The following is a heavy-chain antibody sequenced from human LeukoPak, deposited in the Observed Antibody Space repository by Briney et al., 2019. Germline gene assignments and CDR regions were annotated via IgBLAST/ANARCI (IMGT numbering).Heavy chain of an antibody. Sequence: ASAKVSCKASGDTFTSYGISWGRHAPGHGLEWMGWISAHNGNTNYAQKLQGRVTMTTDTSTSTAYMELRSLRSDDTAVYYGARDLITIFGVVITRYGMDVWGQGTTVTVSS. D-gene: IGHD3-3*01. CDR2: ISAHNGNT. CDR1: GDTFTSYG. V-gene: IGHV1-18*01. CDR3: ARDLITIFGVVITRYGMDV. J-gene: IGHJ6*02.